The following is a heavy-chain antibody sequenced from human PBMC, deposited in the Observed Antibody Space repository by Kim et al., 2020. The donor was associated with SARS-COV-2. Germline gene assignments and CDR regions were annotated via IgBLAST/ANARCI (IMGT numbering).Heavy chain of an antibody. Sequence: GGSLRLSCAASEFTFSRTWTHWVRQAPGKGLVWVSRINYDGSGTGYANSVKGRFTISRDHAKNTVYLEMNSLRGDDTALYYCASGQVGSTFDSWGQGTLVTVSS. CDR3: ASGQVGSTFDS. J-gene: IGHJ5*01. CDR2: INYDGSGT. CDR1: EFTFSRTW. D-gene: IGHD1-26*01. V-gene: IGHV3-74*01.